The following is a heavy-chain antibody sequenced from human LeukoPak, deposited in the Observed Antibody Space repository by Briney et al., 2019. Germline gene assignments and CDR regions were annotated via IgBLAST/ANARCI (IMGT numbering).Heavy chain of an antibody. V-gene: IGHV3-30*18. CDR3: AKAVGFGEAYGMDV. Sequence: HPGRSLRLSCAASGFTFSNYAIHWIRQGPGKGLKWVAIISYDGTNEYYADSVKGRFSISRDNSKNTLYLQMNSLRPEDTAVYYCAKAVGFGEAYGMDVWGQGTTVTVSS. CDR1: GFTFSNYA. J-gene: IGHJ6*02. CDR2: ISYDGTNE. D-gene: IGHD3-10*01.